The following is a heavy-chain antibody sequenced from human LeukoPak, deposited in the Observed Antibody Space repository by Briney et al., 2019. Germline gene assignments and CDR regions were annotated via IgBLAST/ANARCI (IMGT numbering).Heavy chain of an antibody. J-gene: IGHJ4*02. CDR3: ARMLWDY. Sequence: GGSLRLSCAASGFTFSRYGTHWVRQAPGKGLEWVAVIWYDGSNKYYADSVKGRFTISRDNSKNTLYLQMNSLRAEDTAVYYCARMLWDYWGQGTLVTVSS. CDR2: IWYDGSNK. V-gene: IGHV3-33*01. CDR1: GFTFSRYG. D-gene: IGHD2-8*01.